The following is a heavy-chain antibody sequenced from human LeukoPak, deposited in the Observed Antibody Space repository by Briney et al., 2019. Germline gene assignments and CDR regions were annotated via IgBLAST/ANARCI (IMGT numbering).Heavy chain of an antibody. CDR3: ARDPTYYYDSSGPGVDY. CDR1: GGSISSYY. Sequence: SETLSLTCTVSGGSISSYYWSWIRQPPGKGLEWIGEINHSGSTNYNPSLKSRVTISVDTSKNQFSLKLSSVTAADTAVYYCARDPTYYYDSSGPGVDYWGQGTLVTVSS. CDR2: INHSGST. J-gene: IGHJ4*02. D-gene: IGHD3-22*01. V-gene: IGHV4-34*01.